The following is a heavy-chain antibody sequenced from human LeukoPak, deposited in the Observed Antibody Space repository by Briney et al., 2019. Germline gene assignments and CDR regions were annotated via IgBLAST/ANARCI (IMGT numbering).Heavy chain of an antibody. J-gene: IGHJ4*02. D-gene: IGHD5-18*01. CDR1: GFTFSSYG. Sequence: GGSLRLSCAASGFTFSSYGMHWVRQAPGKGLEWVAVISYDGSNKYYADSVKGRFTISRDNSKNTLYLQMNSLRAEDTAVYYCAKGRVRGYSYGPLDYWGQGTLVTVSS. CDR2: ISYDGSNK. V-gene: IGHV3-30*18. CDR3: AKGRVRGYSYGPLDY.